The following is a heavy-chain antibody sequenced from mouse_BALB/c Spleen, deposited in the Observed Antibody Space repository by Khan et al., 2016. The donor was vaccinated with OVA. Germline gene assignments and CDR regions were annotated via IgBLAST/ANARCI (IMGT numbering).Heavy chain of an antibody. CDR3: ARPPYFSYTLDY. Sequence: LVESGPELKKPGETVKISCKASRYTFTNYGMNWVLQSPGKALKWMGWINTYTGEPTYADDFKGRFAFSLETSASTAFLQINNLKNEDTATYFCARPPYFSYTLDYWGQGTSVTVSS. D-gene: IGHD2-10*01. J-gene: IGHJ4*01. CDR1: RYTFTNYG. V-gene: IGHV9-3-1*01. CDR2: INTYTGEP.